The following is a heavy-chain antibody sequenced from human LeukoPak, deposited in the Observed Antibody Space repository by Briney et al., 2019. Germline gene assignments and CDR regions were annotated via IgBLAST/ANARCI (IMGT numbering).Heavy chain of an antibody. J-gene: IGHJ4*02. Sequence: ASVKVSCKASGYTXTGCYIHWVRQAPGQGLEWVGFINPNTGGTSYAQKFQARVTMTRDTSISTAYMELSGLRSDDTVVYYCARRYDFWSGYPTAFDYWGQGTLVTVSS. D-gene: IGHD3-3*01. V-gene: IGHV1-2*02. CDR1: GYTXTGCY. CDR2: INPNTGGT. CDR3: ARRYDFWSGYPTAFDY.